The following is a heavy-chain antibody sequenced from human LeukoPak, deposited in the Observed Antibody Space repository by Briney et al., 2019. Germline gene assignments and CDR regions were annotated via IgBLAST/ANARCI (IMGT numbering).Heavy chain of an antibody. V-gene: IGHV4-59*01. J-gene: IGHJ3*02. CDR1: GGSISSYY. CDR3: ARRGGSPLGAFDI. CDR2: IYYSGST. Sequence: SETLSLTCTVSGGSISSYYWSWIRQPPGKGLEWIGYIYYSGSTNYNPSLKSRVTISVDTSKNQFSLKLSSVTAADTAVYYCARRGGSPLGAFDIWGQGTMVTVSS. D-gene: IGHD1-26*01.